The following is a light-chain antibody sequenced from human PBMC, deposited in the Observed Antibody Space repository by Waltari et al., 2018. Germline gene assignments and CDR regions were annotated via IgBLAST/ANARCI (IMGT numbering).Light chain of an antibody. V-gene: IGLV3-25*03. CDR1: ALSKQY. CDR2: KDS. J-gene: IGLJ2*01. CDR3: QSADSSGSVV. Sequence: SFELTQPPSLSVSPGQTARITCSGDALSKQYAHWHQQRPGLAPGLVIYKDSGRPSGVPERFSGSSAGTTVTLTISGVQAEDEADYYCQSADSSGSVVFGGGTKLTVL.